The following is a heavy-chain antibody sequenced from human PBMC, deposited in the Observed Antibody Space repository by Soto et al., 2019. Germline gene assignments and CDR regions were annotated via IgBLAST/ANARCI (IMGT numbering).Heavy chain of an antibody. V-gene: IGHV1-69*06. D-gene: IGHD3-16*01. CDR1: GGTLTNYA. J-gene: IGHJ6*02. CDR2: TIPLFGTT. CDR3: AARLTKRDDFYYYGMDV. Sequence: VQLVQSGAEVKKPGSSVKVSCKASGGTLTNYAVSWVRQAPGQGLEWMGGTIPLFGTTNYPKKLQGRVTIIADKVTSTANMELTSLTSEDTAVYYWAARLTKRDDFYYYGMDVWGQGTTVTVSS.